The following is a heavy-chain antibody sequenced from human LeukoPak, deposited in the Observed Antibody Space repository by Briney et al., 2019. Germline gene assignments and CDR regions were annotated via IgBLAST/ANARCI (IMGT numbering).Heavy chain of an antibody. D-gene: IGHD4-11*01. V-gene: IGHV3-23*01. Sequence: GGSLRLSCAASGSTFTFYAMSWVRQAPGKGLEWVSVISGSGGSTYYADSVKGRFTISRDNSKNTLYLQMDSPRAEDTAVYYCAKWDSDLYYYYYMDVWGKGTTVTVSS. CDR3: AKWDSDLYYYYYMDV. CDR1: GSTFTFYA. CDR2: ISGSGGST. J-gene: IGHJ6*03.